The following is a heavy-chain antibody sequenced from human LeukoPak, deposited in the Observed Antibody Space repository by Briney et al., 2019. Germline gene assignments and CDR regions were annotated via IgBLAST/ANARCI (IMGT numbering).Heavy chain of an antibody. D-gene: IGHD6-6*01. V-gene: IGHV3-33*01. CDR2: IWYDGSNK. J-gene: IGHJ4*02. Sequence: GRSPRLSCAASGFTFSSYGMHWVRQAPGKGLEWVAVIWYDGSNKYYADSVKGRFTISRDNSKNTLYLQMNSLRAEDTAVYYCAAGELVLYYWGQGTLVTVSS. CDR3: AAGELVLYY. CDR1: GFTFSSYG.